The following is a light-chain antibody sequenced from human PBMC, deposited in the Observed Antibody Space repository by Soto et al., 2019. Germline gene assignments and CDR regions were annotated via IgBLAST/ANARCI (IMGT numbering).Light chain of an antibody. Sequence: DIQMTQSPDSLAVSLGERATINCKSSQSVLYSSNNKNYLAWYQQKPGQPPKLLIYWASTRESWVPDRFSGSGSVTDFTLTISSRQAEDVAVYYCQQYYSTPYTFGQGTKLEIK. CDR3: QQYYSTPYT. J-gene: IGKJ2*01. CDR2: WAS. V-gene: IGKV4-1*01. CDR1: QSVLYSSNNKNY.